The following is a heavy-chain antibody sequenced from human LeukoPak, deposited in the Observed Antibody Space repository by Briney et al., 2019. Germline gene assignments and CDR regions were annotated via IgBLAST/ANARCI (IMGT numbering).Heavy chain of an antibody. Sequence: SETLSLTCTVSGGSISSYYWSWIRQPPGMGLEWIGYIYYSGSTNYNPSLKSRVTISVDTSKNQFSLTLSSVTAADTAMYYCARFMKFTSGWYTDYWGQGTLVTVSS. V-gene: IGHV4-59*01. CDR3: ARFMKFTSGWYTDY. D-gene: IGHD6-13*01. CDR1: GGSISSYY. J-gene: IGHJ4*02. CDR2: IYYSGST.